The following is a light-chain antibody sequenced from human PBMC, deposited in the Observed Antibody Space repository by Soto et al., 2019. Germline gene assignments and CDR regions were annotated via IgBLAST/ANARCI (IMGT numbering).Light chain of an antibody. CDR1: QTISSW. V-gene: IGKV1-5*03. CDR2: KAS. Sequence: DIQMTQSPATLSVSAGDRVTLPCRASQTISSWLAWYQQRQGKAPKILIYKASTLTSGVPSRFSGNGSGTEFTLPVSSLQPDDFETYYCQHYNSYSEAFGQGTKVDI. CDR3: QHYNSYSEA. J-gene: IGKJ1*01.